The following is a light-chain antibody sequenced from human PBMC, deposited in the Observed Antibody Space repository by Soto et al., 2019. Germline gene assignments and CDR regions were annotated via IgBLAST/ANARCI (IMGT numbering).Light chain of an antibody. Sequence: AALSVSLGDGSTLSCMANQSVRSNLAWYQQKPGQAPRLLIYGASTRATGVPPRFSGSGSGTEFTLTISNLQSEDFGVYYCQQYDNWPPYTLRQGTKVDIK. CDR1: QSVRSN. V-gene: IGKV3-15*01. CDR3: QQYDNWPPYT. J-gene: IGKJ2*01. CDR2: GAS.